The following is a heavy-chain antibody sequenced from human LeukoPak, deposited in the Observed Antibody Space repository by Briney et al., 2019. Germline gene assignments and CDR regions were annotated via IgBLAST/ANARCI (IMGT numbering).Heavy chain of an antibody. V-gene: IGHV3-64*01. CDR3: ARGEEGFSSGYYDY. Sequence: GGSLRLSCAASGFTFSSYAMHWVRQAPGKGLEYVSAISSNGGSTYYANSVKGRFTISRDNSKNTLYLQMGSLRAEDMAVYYCARGEEGFSSGYYDYWGQGTLLTVSS. CDR1: GFTFSSYA. J-gene: IGHJ4*02. D-gene: IGHD3-3*01. CDR2: ISSNGGST.